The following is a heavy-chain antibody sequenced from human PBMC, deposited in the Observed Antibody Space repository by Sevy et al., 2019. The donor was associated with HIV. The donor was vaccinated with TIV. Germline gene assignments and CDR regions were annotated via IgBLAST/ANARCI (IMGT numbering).Heavy chain of an antibody. CDR2: VYPNSGGT. D-gene: IGHD2-15*01. J-gene: IGHJ6*02. V-gene: IGHV1-2*06. CDR1: GYTFTGDY. CDR3: ARDGGGGTTKSGMDV. Sequence: ASVKVSCKASGYTFTGDYLHWVRQAPGQGLEWMGRVYPNSGGTNYARKFQGRVTMTRDTSISTAYMELSRLRFDDTAVYYCARDGGGGTTKSGMDVWGPGTTVTVSS.